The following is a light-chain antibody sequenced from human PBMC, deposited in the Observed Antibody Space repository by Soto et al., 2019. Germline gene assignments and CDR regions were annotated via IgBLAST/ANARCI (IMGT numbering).Light chain of an antibody. V-gene: IGLV2-11*01. CDR2: DVH. Sequence: QSALTQPRSVSGSHGQSVTISCTGTSSDVGRYNYVSWYQQHPGKAPKLLIFDVHKRPSGVPDRFSGSKSGNTASLTISGLQTDDEADYYCFSFAGRYKVGFGGGTKLTVL. CDR3: FSFAGRYKVG. CDR1: SSDVGRYNY. J-gene: IGLJ3*02.